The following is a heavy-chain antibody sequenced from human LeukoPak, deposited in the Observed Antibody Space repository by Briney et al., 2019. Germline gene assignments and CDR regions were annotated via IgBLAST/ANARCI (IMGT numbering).Heavy chain of an antibody. V-gene: IGHV3-7*01. CDR1: GFTFSSYW. CDR3: ARDEPSPLRGDFFDY. Sequence: GGSLRLSCAASGFTFSSYWMSWVRQAPGKGLEWVANIKQDGSEKYYVDSVKGRFTISRDNAKNSLFLQMNSLRAEDTAVYYCARDEPSPLRGDFFDYWGQGTLVTVSS. D-gene: IGHD2-21*02. J-gene: IGHJ4*02. CDR2: IKQDGSEK.